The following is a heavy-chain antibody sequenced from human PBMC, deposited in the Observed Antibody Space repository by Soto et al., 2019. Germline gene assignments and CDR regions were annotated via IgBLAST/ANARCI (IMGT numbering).Heavy chain of an antibody. J-gene: IGHJ6*02. CDR1: GYTFTGYY. Sequence: GASVKVSCKASGYTFTGYYMHWVRQAPGQGLEWMGWINPNSGGTNYAQKFQGRVTMTRDTSISTAYMELSRLRSDDTAVYYCARDEYSSGWYPPAHQYGMDVWRQGTTVTVSS. D-gene: IGHD6-19*01. CDR3: ARDEYSSGWYPPAHQYGMDV. CDR2: INPNSGGT. V-gene: IGHV1-2*02.